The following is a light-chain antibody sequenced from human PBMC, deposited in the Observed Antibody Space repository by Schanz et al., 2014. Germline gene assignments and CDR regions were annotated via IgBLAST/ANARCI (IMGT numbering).Light chain of an antibody. CDR2: EVS. CDR1: SSDVGGYNY. J-gene: IGLJ3*02. V-gene: IGLV2-23*02. Sequence: QSALTQPASVSGSPGQSITISCTGTSSDVGGYNYVSWYQQHPGKAPKLMIYEVSQWPSGVSDRFSGSKSGNTASLAISGLQAEDEADYYCCSYAGSSTWVFGGGTKLTVL. CDR3: CSYAGSSTWV.